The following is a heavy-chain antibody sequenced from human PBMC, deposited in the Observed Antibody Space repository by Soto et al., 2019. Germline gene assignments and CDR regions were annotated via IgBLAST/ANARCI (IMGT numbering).Heavy chain of an antibody. J-gene: IGHJ3*02. V-gene: IGHV3-48*01. CDR2: ISSSSSTI. Sequence: PGGSLRLSCAASGFTFSSYSMNWVRQAPGKGLEWVSYISSSSSTIYYADSVKGRFTISRDNAKNSLYPQMNSLRAEDTAVYYCAREMVLRYFDWLSSNDAFDIWGQGTMVTVSS. D-gene: IGHD3-9*01. CDR1: GFTFSSYS. CDR3: AREMVLRYFDWLSSNDAFDI.